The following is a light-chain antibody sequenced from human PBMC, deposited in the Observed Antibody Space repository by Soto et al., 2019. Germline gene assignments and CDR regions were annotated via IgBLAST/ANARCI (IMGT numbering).Light chain of an antibody. CDR1: SSDVGGYNY. V-gene: IGLV2-14*01. Sequence: QSVLTQPASVSGSPGQSITISCTGTSSDVGGYNYVSWYQQHPGKAPKLMIYEVGNRPSGVSNRFSGSKSGNTASLTISGLQAEDEADYYCSSYTSSSTLAVFGTGTKLTVL. J-gene: IGLJ1*01. CDR2: EVG. CDR3: SSYTSSSTLAV.